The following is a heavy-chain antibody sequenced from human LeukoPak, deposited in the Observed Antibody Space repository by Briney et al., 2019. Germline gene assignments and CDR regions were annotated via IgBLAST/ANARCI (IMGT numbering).Heavy chain of an antibody. Sequence: SETLSLTCTVSGGSITSSSYFWAWIRQPPGKGLEWIGSISSSGSTYYNLSLKSRVTTSVDTSKMQISLRLSSVTAADTAVYYCARDLFSGRWYSDDLRRLGSRDYYHSYYMDVWGKGTTVTVSS. D-gene: IGHD1-26*01. J-gene: IGHJ6*03. CDR3: ARDLFSGRWYSDDLRRLGSRDYYHSYYMDV. V-gene: IGHV4-39*07. CDR1: GGSITSSSYF. CDR2: ISSSGST.